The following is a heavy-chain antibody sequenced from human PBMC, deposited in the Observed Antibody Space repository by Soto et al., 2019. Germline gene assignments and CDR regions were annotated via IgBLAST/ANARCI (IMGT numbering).Heavy chain of an antibody. CDR2: INPNSGGT. V-gene: IGHV1-2*02. D-gene: IGHD6-13*01. CDR3: VRCLLDEYSSSWRSAYYGMDV. CDR1: GFTFSAYY. J-gene: IGHJ6*02. Sequence: ASVKVSCKASGFTFSAYYIYWVRQAPGQGLEWIGWINPNSGGTNNAQKFQGRVTMTRDTSTSTVYMELSALISDDTAVYYCVRCLLDEYSSSWRSAYYGMDVWGQGTTVTVSS.